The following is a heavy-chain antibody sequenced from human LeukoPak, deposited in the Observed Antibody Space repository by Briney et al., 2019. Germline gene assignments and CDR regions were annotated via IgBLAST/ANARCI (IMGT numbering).Heavy chain of an antibody. CDR1: GFTFSSYA. CDR2: ISYDGSNK. V-gene: IGHV3-30-3*01. CDR3: ARESRAFDI. J-gene: IGHJ3*02. Sequence: GGTLRLSCAASGFTFSSYAMHWVRQAPPKGLEWVAVISYDGSNKYYADSVKGRFTISRDNSKNTLYLQMNSLRAEDTAVYYCARESRAFDIWGQGTMVTVSS.